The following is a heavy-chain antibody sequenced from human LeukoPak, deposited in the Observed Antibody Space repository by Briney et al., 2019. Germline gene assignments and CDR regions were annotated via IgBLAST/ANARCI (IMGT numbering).Heavy chain of an antibody. Sequence: GESLKISCKGSGYSFTSYWIGWVRQMPGKGLEWMGIIYPGDSDTRYSPSFQGQVTISADKSISTACLQWSSLKASDTAMYYCAILSYYDSSGYYYYYYGMDVWGQGTTVTVSS. CDR3: AILSYYDSSGYYYYYYGMDV. V-gene: IGHV5-51*01. D-gene: IGHD3-22*01. J-gene: IGHJ6*02. CDR1: GYSFTSYW. CDR2: IYPGDSDT.